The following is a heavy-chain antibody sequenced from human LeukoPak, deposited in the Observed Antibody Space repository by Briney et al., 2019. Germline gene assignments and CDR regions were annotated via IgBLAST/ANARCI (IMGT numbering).Heavy chain of an antibody. Sequence: ASVKVSCKASGYTFTSYDLNWVRQATGQGREWMGWLNPKSANTGYAQRFQGRVTITRNTSISTAYMELNSLRSEDTAVYYCARAMPPGGYSGYDSPYYFDNWGQGTLVTVSS. J-gene: IGHJ4*02. V-gene: IGHV1-8*03. CDR1: GYTFTSYD. CDR2: LNPKSANT. D-gene: IGHD5-12*01. CDR3: ARAMPPGGYSGYDSPYYFDN.